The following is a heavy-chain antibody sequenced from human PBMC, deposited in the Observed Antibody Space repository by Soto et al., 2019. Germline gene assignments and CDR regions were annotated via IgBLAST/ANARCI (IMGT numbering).Heavy chain of an antibody. D-gene: IGHD2-21*02. CDR2: INPNSGGT. CDR1: GYTFTGYY. V-gene: IGHV1-2*04. J-gene: IGHJ6*02. CDR3: ARAGGDLTWGSYYYYGMDV. Sequence: ASVKVSCKASGYTFTGYYMHWVRQAPGQGLEWMGWINPNSGGTNYAQKFQGWVTMTRDTSISTAYMELSRLRSDDTAVYYCARAGGDLTWGSYYYYGMDVWGQGTTVTVSS.